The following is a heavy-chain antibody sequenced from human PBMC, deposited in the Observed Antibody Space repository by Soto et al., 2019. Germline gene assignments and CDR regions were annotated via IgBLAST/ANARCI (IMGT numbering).Heavy chain of an antibody. V-gene: IGHV3-49*03. J-gene: IGHJ6*02. D-gene: IGHD3-3*01. Sequence: HPGGSLRLSCTASGFTFGDYAMSWFRQAPGKGLEWVGFIRSKAYGGTTEYAASVKGRFTISRDDSKSIAYLQMNSLKTEDTAVYYCTRERQSREYYDFWSGYYFGPPDGMDVWGQGTTVTVSS. CDR1: GFTFGDYA. CDR3: TRERQSREYYDFWSGYYFGPPDGMDV. CDR2: IRSKAYGGTT.